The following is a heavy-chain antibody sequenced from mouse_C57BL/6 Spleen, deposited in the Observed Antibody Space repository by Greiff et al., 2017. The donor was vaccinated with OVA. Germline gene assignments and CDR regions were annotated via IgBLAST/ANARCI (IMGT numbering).Heavy chain of an antibody. J-gene: IGHJ3*01. CDR3: ARKGFTTVEAY. CDR1: GYTFPSYW. Sequence: QVQLQQPGAELVKPGASVKMSCKASGYTFPSYWITWVKQRPGQGLEWIGDIYPGSGSTNYNEKFKSKATLTVDTSSSTAYMQLSSLSSEDSAVYYCARKGFTTVEAYWGQGTLVTVSA. D-gene: IGHD1-1*01. V-gene: IGHV1-55*01. CDR2: IYPGSGST.